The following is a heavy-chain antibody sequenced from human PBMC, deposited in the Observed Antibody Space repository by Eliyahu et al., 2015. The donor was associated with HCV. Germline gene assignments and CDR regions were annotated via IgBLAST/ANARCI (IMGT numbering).Heavy chain of an antibody. CDR2: IKQDGSEK. CDR1: GXTFSNYW. V-gene: IGHV3-7*01. Sequence: EVQLVESGGGLVQPGGSLXLXCAASGXTFSNYWIGWVRQAPGKGLEWVAXIKQDGSEKYYVDSVKGRFTISRDNTKNSLYLQMNSLRAEDTAMYYCATQDSQGRSEYWGQGALVTVSS. CDR3: ATQDSQGRSEY. J-gene: IGHJ4*02. D-gene: IGHD2-15*01.